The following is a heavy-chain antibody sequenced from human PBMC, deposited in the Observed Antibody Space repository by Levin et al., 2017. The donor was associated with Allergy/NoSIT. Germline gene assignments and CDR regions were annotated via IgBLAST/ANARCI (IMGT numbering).Heavy chain of an antibody. CDR2: ISWNSGSI. D-gene: IGHD3-3*01. V-gene: IGHV3-9*01. CDR3: AKDKGWSGFVR. Sequence: SLKISCAASGFTFDDYAMHWVRQAPGKGLEWVSGISWNSGSIGYADSVKGRFTISRDNAKNSLYLQMNSLRAEDTALYYCAKDKGWSGFVRWGQGTLVTVSS. CDR1: GFTFDDYA. J-gene: IGHJ4*02.